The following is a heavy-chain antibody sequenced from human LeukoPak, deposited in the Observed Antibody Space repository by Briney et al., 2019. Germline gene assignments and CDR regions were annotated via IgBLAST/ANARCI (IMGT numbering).Heavy chain of an antibody. Sequence: GGSLRLSRAVSGFTFSRYWMNWVRQAPGKGLEWVANIKEDGSEKNYVDSVKGRFTTSRDNALNSVFLQMDSLRVEDTALYFCARGLIGTGGIDFWGQGTLVTVSS. CDR2: IKEDGSEK. CDR3: ARGLIGTGGIDF. D-gene: IGHD1/OR15-1a*01. V-gene: IGHV3-7*01. J-gene: IGHJ4*02. CDR1: GFTFSRYW.